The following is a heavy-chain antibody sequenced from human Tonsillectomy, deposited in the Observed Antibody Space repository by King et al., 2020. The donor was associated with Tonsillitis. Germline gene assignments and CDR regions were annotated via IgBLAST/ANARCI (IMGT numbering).Heavy chain of an antibody. V-gene: IGHV5-51*01. D-gene: IGHD3-16*01. CDR1: GYSFTNFW. J-gene: IGHJ3*02. Sequence: QLVQSGAEVKKPGESLKISCKGSGYSFTNFWIGWVRQMPGEGLEWMGIIYPGDSDTIYSPSFQGQVTISADKSITTAYLQWSSLKASDTAMDYCARKWGDDAFGIWGQGTIVTVAS. CDR2: IYPGDSDT. CDR3: ARKWGDDAFGI.